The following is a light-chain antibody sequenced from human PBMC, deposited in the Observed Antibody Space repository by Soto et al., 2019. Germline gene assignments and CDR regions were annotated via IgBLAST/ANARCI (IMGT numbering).Light chain of an antibody. CDR2: AAA. CDR1: QSINRF. Sequence: DIQMTQSPSSLSASVGDRVTITCLSSQSINRFLNCDQQKPGKAPKLLIYAAASLQSGVPSRFSGSGSGTDFTLTISSLQPEDFATYYCQQSYSPPPVTFGQGTRLEIK. V-gene: IGKV1-39*01. CDR3: QQSYSPPPVT. J-gene: IGKJ5*01.